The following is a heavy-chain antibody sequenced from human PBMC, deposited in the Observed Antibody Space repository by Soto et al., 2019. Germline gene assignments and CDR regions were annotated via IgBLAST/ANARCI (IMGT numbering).Heavy chain of an antibody. Sequence: GGSLRLSCAASGFTFSSYGMSWVRQAPGKGLEWVSAISGSGGSTYYADSVKGRFTISRDNAKNTLYLQMNSLRAEDTAVYYCAKHIYYYYYGMDVWGQGTTVTVSS. CDR3: AKHIYYYYYGMDV. V-gene: IGHV3-23*01. CDR2: ISGSGGST. CDR1: GFTFSSYG. J-gene: IGHJ6*02.